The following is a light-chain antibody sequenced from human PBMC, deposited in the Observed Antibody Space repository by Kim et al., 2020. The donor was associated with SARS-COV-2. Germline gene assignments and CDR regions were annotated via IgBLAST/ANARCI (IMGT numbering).Light chain of an antibody. CDR3: QQRSSWPLT. J-gene: IGKJ4*01. Sequence: PGERATLSCRASQSVRNYLAWYRQKPGQAPTLLIYDTDNRATGIPTRFSGSGSGTDFTLSISNLDPEDFAVYYCQQRSSWPLTFGGGTKLEI. CDR2: DTD. CDR1: QSVRNY. V-gene: IGKV3-11*01.